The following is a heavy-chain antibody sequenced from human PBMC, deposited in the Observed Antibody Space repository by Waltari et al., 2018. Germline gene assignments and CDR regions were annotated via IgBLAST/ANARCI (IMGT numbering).Heavy chain of an antibody. CDR2: INTSGGST. Sequence: QAPGQGLEWMGRINTSGGSTSCARNVQGRVNMTRDRSTSAVYMELSSLRSDDTAVDYCGRARSRSDYLDCLGQGTLGTVSS. V-gene: IGHV1-46*01. CDR3: GRARSRSDYLDC. J-gene: IGHJ4*02.